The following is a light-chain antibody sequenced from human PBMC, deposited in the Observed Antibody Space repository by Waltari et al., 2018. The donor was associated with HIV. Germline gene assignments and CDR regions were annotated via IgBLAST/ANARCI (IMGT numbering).Light chain of an antibody. Sequence: QSALTQPASVSGSPGQSTTISCTGTSSCVGSYHLVPWYQQHQGKAPKLMIYEVSKQPSWAFNRFSGPKSHNTLSLPISGLHAEDEADYYCRLYAGSSTLVFGRVPQLTVL. CDR3: RLYAGSSTLV. CDR1: SSCVGSYHL. CDR2: EVS. J-gene: IGLJ2*01. V-gene: IGLV2-23*02.